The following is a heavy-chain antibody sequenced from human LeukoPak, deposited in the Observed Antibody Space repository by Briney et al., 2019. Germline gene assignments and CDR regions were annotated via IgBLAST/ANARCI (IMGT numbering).Heavy chain of an antibody. Sequence: PGGSLRLSCAASGFTFSKYWMTWVRQAPGKGLEWVANIRGDGSVNYLLDSVKGRFTISRDNVKNSLSLEMNNLRAEDTAVYYCARDNDHFDYWGQGTLVTVSS. D-gene: IGHD1-1*01. J-gene: IGHJ4*02. CDR3: ARDNDHFDY. CDR2: IRGDGSVN. CDR1: GFTFSKYW. V-gene: IGHV3-7*01.